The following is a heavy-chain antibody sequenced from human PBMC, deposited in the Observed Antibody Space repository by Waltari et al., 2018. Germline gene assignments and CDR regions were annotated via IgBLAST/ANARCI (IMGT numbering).Heavy chain of an antibody. J-gene: IGHJ4*02. D-gene: IGHD5-18*01. CDR1: GFTFGSYD. CDR3: ARAIQLWSSFDY. Sequence: QVQLVESGGGVVQPGRSLRLSCAASGFTFGSYDLHWVRQAPGKGLEWVAVISYDGNNKYYADSVKGRFTISRDNSKNTLYLQMNSLRAEDTAVYYCARAIQLWSSFDYWGQGTLVTVSS. V-gene: IGHV3-30-3*01. CDR2: ISYDGNNK.